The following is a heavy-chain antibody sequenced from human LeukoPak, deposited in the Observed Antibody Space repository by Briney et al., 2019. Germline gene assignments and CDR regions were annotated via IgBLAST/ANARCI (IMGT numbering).Heavy chain of an antibody. CDR1: GGSINSYY. CDR3: ARDVGAHSSGWYSVAFDI. D-gene: IGHD6-19*01. J-gene: IGHJ3*02. Sequence: PSETLSLTCTVSGGSINSYYWSWIRQPAGKGLEWIGRIYSSGNTNYNPSLKGRVTMSVDTSKNQFSLELSSVTAADTAVYYCARDVGAHSSGWYSVAFDIWGQGTMVTVSS. V-gene: IGHV4-4*07. CDR2: IYSSGNT.